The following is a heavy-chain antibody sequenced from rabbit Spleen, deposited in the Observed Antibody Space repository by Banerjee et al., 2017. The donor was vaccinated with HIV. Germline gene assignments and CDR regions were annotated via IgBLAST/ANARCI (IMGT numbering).Heavy chain of an antibody. CDR1: GFSFSAGYY. J-gene: IGHJ6*01. CDR3: ARDTSSSFSSYGMDL. Sequence: QSLEESGGDLVKPGASLTLTCTASGFSFSAGYYMCWVRQAPGKGLEWIACIDAGSSAFTYFASWVQGRFTISKTSSTTVTLQMTSLTAADTATYFCARDTSSSFSSYGMDLWGQGTLVTVS. CDR2: IDAGSSAFT. V-gene: IGHV1S40*01. D-gene: IGHD1-1*01.